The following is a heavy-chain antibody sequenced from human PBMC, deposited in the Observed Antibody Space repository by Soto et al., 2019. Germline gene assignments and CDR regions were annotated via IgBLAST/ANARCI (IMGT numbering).Heavy chain of an antibody. D-gene: IGHD3-10*01. V-gene: IGHV4-59*08. CDR1: GGSISSYY. J-gene: IGHJ4*02. CDR3: ASNYGSGDALRY. CDR2: IYYSGST. Sequence: QVQLQESGPGLVKPSETLSLTCTVSGGSISSYYWSWIRQPPGKGLEWIGYIYYSGSTNYNHSLKSRVTISVDTSKNHFSLKLSSVTAADTAVYYCASNYGSGDALRYWGQGTLVTVSS.